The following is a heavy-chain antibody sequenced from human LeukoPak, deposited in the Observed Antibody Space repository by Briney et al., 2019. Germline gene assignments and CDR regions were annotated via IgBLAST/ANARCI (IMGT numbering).Heavy chain of an antibody. Sequence: SETLSLTCTVSGDSISSGPYYWGWIRQPPGGGLEWIGEINHSGSTNYNPSLKSRVTISVDTSKNQFSLKLSSVTAADTAVYYCARGEWELRQFDYWGQGTLVTVSS. CDR2: INHSGST. J-gene: IGHJ4*02. D-gene: IGHD1-26*01. V-gene: IGHV4-39*07. CDR3: ARGEWELRQFDY. CDR1: GDSISSGPYY.